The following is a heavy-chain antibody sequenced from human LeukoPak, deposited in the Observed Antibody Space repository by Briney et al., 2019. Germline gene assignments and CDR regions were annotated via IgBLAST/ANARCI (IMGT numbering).Heavy chain of an antibody. Sequence: GGSLRLSCAASGFTFSTYWIHWVRPAPGKGLVWVSRIKSDGGTNYADSVKGRFTISRDNAKKTVSLQMNSLRPEDTGVYYCARAPSEIGGYYPEYFRHWGQGTLVTVSS. CDR3: ARAPSEIGGYYPEYFRH. V-gene: IGHV3-74*01. J-gene: IGHJ1*01. D-gene: IGHD3-22*01. CDR2: IKSDGGT. CDR1: GFTFSTYW.